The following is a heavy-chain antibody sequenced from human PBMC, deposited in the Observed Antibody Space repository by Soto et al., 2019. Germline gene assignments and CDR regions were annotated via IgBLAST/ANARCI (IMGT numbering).Heavy chain of an antibody. V-gene: IGHV3-11*01. D-gene: IGHD2-2*01. CDR1: GFTFSDYY. J-gene: IGHJ6*03. CDR2: ISGGGGTI. Sequence: GGSLRLCCAASGFTFSDYYMSWIRQAPGKGLEWISYISGGGGTIYYADSVKGRFTISRENARNSLYLEMNSLRAEDTAVYYCAGRHCSSNSCLYYYYMDVWGRGTTVTVSS. CDR3: AGRHCSSNSCLYYYYMDV.